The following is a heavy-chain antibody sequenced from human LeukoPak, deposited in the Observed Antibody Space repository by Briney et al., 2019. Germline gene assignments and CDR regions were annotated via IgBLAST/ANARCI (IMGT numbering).Heavy chain of an antibody. Sequence: SETLSLTCTVSGGSISSYYWSWIRQPPGKGLEWIGYIYYSGSTNYNPPLKSRLTMSVDTSKNEFSLKLRSVAAADTAVYYCVRDRVDSSGYYYYYGLDVWGQGTTVTVSS. CDR2: IYYSGST. V-gene: IGHV4-59*12. CDR1: GGSISSYY. D-gene: IGHD3-22*01. J-gene: IGHJ6*02. CDR3: VRDRVDSSGYYYYYGLDV.